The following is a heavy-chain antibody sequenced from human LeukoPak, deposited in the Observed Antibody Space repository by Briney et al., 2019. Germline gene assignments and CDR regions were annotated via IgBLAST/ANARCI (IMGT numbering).Heavy chain of an antibody. J-gene: IGHJ4*02. Sequence: GGSLRLSCAASGFTFSSYSMNWVRQAPGKGLEWVSYISSSSSTIYYADSVKGRFTISRDNSKNTLYLQMNSLRAEDTAVYYCAKTSHSGYCTNGVCYIVYWGQGTLVTVSS. CDR2: ISSSSSTI. V-gene: IGHV3-48*01. CDR1: GFTFSSYS. CDR3: AKTSHSGYCTNGVCYIVY. D-gene: IGHD2-8*01.